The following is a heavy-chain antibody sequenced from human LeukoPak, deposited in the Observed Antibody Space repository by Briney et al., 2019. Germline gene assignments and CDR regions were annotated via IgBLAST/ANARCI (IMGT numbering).Heavy chain of an antibody. V-gene: IGHV3-23*01. J-gene: IGHJ4*02. CDR2: ITGNGDTT. Sequence: GGSLRLSCAASGFTFSSYAMRWVRQAPGKGLEWVSSITGNGDTTYYADSVKGRFTISRDNSKNTLYLQMNSLRAEDTAVYYCAHISSSWPDYWGQGTLVTVSS. CDR1: GFTFSSYA. D-gene: IGHD6-13*01. CDR3: AHISSSWPDY.